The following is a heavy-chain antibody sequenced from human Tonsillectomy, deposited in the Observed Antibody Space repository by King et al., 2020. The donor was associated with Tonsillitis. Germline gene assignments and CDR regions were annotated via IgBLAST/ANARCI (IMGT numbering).Heavy chain of an antibody. CDR3: ARQNHLGGNSIHWFDP. D-gene: IGHD4-23*01. CDR2: IDYSGTT. CDR1: GYSIISGYH. Sequence: VQLQESGPGLVKPSGTLSLTCAVSGYSIISGYHWGWIRQPPGKGLEWIGTIDYSGTTYYNPSLKSRLIISVDTSKNQFSLELRSVTAADTAVYYCARQNHLGGNSIHWFDPWGQGTLVTVSS. J-gene: IGHJ5*02. V-gene: IGHV4-38-2*01.